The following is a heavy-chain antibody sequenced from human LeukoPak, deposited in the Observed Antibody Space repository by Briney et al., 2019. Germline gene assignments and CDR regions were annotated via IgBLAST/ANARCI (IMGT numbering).Heavy chain of an antibody. CDR1: GFTFSSYS. Sequence: GGSLRLSCAASGFTFSSYSMNWVRQAPGKGLEWVSSISSSSSYIYYADSVKGRFTISRDNAKNSLYLQMNSLRAEDTAVYYCARGLYDYVWARPGRPNWFDPWGQGTLVTVSS. J-gene: IGHJ5*02. D-gene: IGHD3-16*01. V-gene: IGHV3-21*01. CDR3: ARGLYDYVWARPGRPNWFDP. CDR2: ISSSSSYI.